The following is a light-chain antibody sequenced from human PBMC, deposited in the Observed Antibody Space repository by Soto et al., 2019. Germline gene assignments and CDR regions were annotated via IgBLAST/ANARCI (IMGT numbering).Light chain of an antibody. CDR3: QLYGSSLWT. Sequence: EIVVTQSPGTLALCPGERATLSCRASQSVSSNYLAWYQQKPGQAPRPLIYGASSRATGIPDRFSGSGAGTDFSLTISRVEPEDFAVYYCQLYGSSLWTFGQGTKVDIK. CDR1: QSVSSNY. CDR2: GAS. J-gene: IGKJ1*01. V-gene: IGKV3-20*01.